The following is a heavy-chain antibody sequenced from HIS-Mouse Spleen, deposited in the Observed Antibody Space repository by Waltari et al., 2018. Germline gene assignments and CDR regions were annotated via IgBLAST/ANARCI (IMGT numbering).Heavy chain of an antibody. Sequence: QLQLQESGPGLVKPSETLSLPCTGPGGSISRSSYYWAWIRQPPGKGLEWIGSIYYSGSTYYNPSLKSRVTISVDTSKNQFSLKLSSVTAADTAVYYCAREIPYSSSWYDWYFDLWGRGTLVTVSS. D-gene: IGHD6-13*01. CDR3: AREIPYSSSWYDWYFDL. CDR2: IYYSGST. J-gene: IGHJ2*01. CDR1: GGSISRSSYY. V-gene: IGHV4-39*07.